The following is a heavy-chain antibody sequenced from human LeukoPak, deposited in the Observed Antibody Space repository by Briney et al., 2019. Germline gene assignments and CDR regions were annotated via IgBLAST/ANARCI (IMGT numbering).Heavy chain of an antibody. CDR2: IYYSGST. J-gene: IGHJ4*02. Sequence: TSETLSLTCTVSGGSISSYCWSWIRQPPGKGLEWIGYIYYSGSTNYNPSLKSRVTISVDTSKNQFSLKLSSVTAADTAVYYCASSGSYYEDYFDYWGQGTLVTVSS. V-gene: IGHV4-59*08. CDR3: ASSGSYYEDYFDY. D-gene: IGHD1-26*01. CDR1: GGSISSYC.